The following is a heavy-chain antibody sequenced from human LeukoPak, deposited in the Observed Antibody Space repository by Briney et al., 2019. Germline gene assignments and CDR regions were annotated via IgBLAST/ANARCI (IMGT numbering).Heavy chain of an antibody. Sequence: ASVTVSRKASGFTFTSSAVQWVRQARGQRLEWIGWIVVGSGNTNYAQKFQERVTITRDMSTSTAYMELSSLRSEDTAVYYCAADSSNYYDSSGYLDYWGQGTLVTVSS. CDR2: IVVGSGNT. D-gene: IGHD3-22*01. V-gene: IGHV1-58*01. CDR3: AADSSNYYDSSGYLDY. J-gene: IGHJ4*02. CDR1: GFTFTSSA.